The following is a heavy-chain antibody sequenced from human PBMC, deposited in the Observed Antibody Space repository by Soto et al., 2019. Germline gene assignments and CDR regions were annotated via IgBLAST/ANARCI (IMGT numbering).Heavy chain of an antibody. J-gene: IGHJ6*02. Sequence: ASVKVSCKASGYTFTSSYMHWVRQAPGQGLEWMGIINPSGGSTSYAQKFQGRGTMTRETSTSTVYMELGSMRSEDTAVYYCARGPSFYYDFWSGYPYQADYNYYHGMDVRGQGTTGTVSS. D-gene: IGHD3-3*01. CDR3: ARGPSFYYDFWSGYPYQADYNYYHGMDV. V-gene: IGHV1-46*01. CDR2: INPSGGST. CDR1: GYTFTSSY.